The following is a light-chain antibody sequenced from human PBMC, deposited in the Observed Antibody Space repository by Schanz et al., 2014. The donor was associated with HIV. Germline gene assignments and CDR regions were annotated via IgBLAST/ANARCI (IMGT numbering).Light chain of an antibody. J-gene: IGLJ2*01. CDR3: SSYRRSNTLEV. CDR2: EVS. CDR1: RSDVGSYNL. Sequence: QSALTQPASVSGSPGQSITISCTGTRSDVGSYNLVSWYQQHPGKAPKLMIYEVSKRPSGVSTRFSASKSGNTASLTISGLRAEDEAEYYCSSYRRSNTLEVFGGGTKLTVL. V-gene: IGLV2-14*02.